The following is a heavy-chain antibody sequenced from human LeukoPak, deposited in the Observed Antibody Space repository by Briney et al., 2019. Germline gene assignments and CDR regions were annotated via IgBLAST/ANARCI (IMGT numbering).Heavy chain of an antibody. CDR1: GFTFSTYS. CDR2: ISSSSTI. D-gene: IGHD1-14*01. V-gene: IGHV3-48*01. CDR3: ARVKDYRTPDY. J-gene: IGHJ4*02. Sequence: GGSLRLSCAASGFTFSTYSMNWVRQAPGKGLEWVSYISSSSTIYYADSVKGRFTISRDNAKNSLYLQMNSLRAEDTAVYYCARVKDYRTPDYWGQGTLVTVSS.